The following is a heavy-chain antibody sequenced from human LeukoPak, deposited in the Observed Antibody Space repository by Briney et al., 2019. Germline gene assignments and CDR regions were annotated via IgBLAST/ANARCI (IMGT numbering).Heavy chain of an antibody. CDR2: INHSGST. CDR3: ASTYLHSNTSTWFDP. CDR1: GGSFSGYY. Sequence: KPSETLSLTCAVYGGSFSGYYWSWIRQPPGKGLEWIGEINHSGSTNYNPSLKSRVTISVDTSKNQFSLKLSSVTAADTAVYYCASTYLHSNTSTWFDPWGQGTLVSVSS. D-gene: IGHD4-11*01. V-gene: IGHV4-34*01. J-gene: IGHJ5*02.